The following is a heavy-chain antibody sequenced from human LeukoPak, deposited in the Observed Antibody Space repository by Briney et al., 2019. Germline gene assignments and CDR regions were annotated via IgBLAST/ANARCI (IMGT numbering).Heavy chain of an antibody. CDR1: GYSFTSYW. Sequence: GESLKISCKGSGYSFTSYWIGWVRQMPGKGLEWMGIIYPGDSDTRYSPSFQGQVTISADKSISTAYLQWSSLKASDTAMYYCASRYYYDSSGYYRNDAFDIWGQGTMVTVSS. CDR2: IYPGDSDT. J-gene: IGHJ3*02. CDR3: ASRYYYDSSGYYRNDAFDI. D-gene: IGHD3-22*01. V-gene: IGHV5-51*01.